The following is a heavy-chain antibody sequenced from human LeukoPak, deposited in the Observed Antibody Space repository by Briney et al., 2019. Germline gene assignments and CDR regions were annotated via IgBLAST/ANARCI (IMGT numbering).Heavy chain of an antibody. V-gene: IGHV3-15*01. CDR2: IKSKTDGGTT. CDR1: GFTFSNAW. D-gene: IGHD3-9*01. J-gene: IGHJ4*02. Sequence: PGGSLRLSCAASGFTFSNAWMSWVRQAPGKGLEWVGRIKSKTDGGTTDYAAPVKGRFTISRDDSKNTLYLQMNSLKTEDTAVYYCTTGTTRYYDILTGYYRNFDYWGQGTLVTVS. CDR3: TTGTTRYYDILTGYYRNFDY.